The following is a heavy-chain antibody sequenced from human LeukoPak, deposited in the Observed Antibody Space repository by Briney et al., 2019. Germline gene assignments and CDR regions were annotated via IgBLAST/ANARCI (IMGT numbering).Heavy chain of an antibody. CDR3: ASSVAMVPDY. V-gene: IGHV4-39*01. CDR1: SASISSSSYY. CDR2: IYYSVST. J-gene: IGHJ4*02. D-gene: IGHD3-10*01. Sequence: PSETLSLTCTVSSASISSSSYYWGWIRQPPGKGLEWIGSIYYSVSTYYNPSLKSRVTISVDTSKNKFSPKLSSVTAADTAVYYCASSVAMVPDYWGQGTLVTVSS.